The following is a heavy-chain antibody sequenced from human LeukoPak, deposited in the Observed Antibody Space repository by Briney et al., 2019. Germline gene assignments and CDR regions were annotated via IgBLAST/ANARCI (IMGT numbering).Heavy chain of an antibody. CDR2: IHYSGST. Sequence: PSETLSLTCTVSGGSINSYCWSWIRQPPGKGLQWVGCIHYSGSTNYNPSLKSRFTISVDTSKNKFSLKLRSVNAAETAVYYCARTTMVRGPYYMDVWGKGTTVSISS. CDR1: GGSINSYC. V-gene: IGHV4-59*01. J-gene: IGHJ6*03. CDR3: ARTTMVRGPYYMDV. D-gene: IGHD3-10*01.